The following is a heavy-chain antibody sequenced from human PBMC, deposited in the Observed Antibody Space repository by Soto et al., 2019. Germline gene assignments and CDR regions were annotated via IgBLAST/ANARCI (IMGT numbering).Heavy chain of an antibody. Sequence: PSETLSLTCAVYGGSFSGYYWGWIRQPPGKGLEWIGEMHHSGSTKYNPSLKSRVTISVDTSKNQLSLRLNSVTAADTAVYYCARVARGYSSSWFDNWGQGALVTVSS. CDR3: ARVARGYSSSWFDN. CDR1: GGSFSGYY. J-gene: IGHJ4*02. D-gene: IGHD6-13*01. V-gene: IGHV4-34*01. CDR2: MHHSGST.